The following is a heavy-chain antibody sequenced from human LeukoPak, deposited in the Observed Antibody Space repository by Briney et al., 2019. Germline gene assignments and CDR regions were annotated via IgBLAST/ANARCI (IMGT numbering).Heavy chain of an antibody. J-gene: IGHJ4*02. D-gene: IGHD3-22*01. CDR2: INPNSGGT. CDR1: GYTFTGYY. V-gene: IGHV1-2*02. CDR3: ARDRGYYDSSGYYYGGDFDY. Sequence: GASVKVSCKASGYTFTGYYMHWMRQSTGQGLELMGWINPNSGGTNYAQKFQGRVTMTRDTSISTAYMELSRLRSDDTAVYYCARDRGYYDSSGYYYGGDFDYWGQGTLVTVSS.